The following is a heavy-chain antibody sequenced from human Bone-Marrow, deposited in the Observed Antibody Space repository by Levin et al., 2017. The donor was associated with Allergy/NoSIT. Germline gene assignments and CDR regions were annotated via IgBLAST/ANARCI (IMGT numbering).Heavy chain of an antibody. CDR3: ERDTQSYYDIFARSSEHYDMDV. CDR2: INSDGSDT. D-gene: IGHD3-9*01. J-gene: IGHJ6*03. CDR1: GFTFSSYW. Sequence: GGSLRLSCAASGFTFSSYWMNWVRQAPGKGLVWVSRINSDGSDTNYADSVKGRFTISRDNAKNTLYLQMSSLRAEDTAVYYCERDTQSYYDIFARSSEHYDMDVWGKGTTVTVSS. V-gene: IGHV3-74*01.